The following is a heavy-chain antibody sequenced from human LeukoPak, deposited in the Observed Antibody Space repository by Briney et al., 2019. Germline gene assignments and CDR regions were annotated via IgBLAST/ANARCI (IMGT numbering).Heavy chain of an antibody. CDR3: ARLHVDTAMVPIDY. CDR1: GFTFSSYS. Sequence: GGSLRLSCAASGFTFSSYSLNWVRQAPGKGLEWVSYISPSSTSMYYADSVRGRFTISRDNSKNTLYLQMNSLRAEDTAVYYCARLHVDTAMVPIDYWGQGTLVTVSS. D-gene: IGHD5-18*01. J-gene: IGHJ4*02. CDR2: ISPSSTSM. V-gene: IGHV3-48*01.